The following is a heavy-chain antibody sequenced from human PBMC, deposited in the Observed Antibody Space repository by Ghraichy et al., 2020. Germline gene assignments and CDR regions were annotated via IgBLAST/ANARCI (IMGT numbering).Heavy chain of an antibody. CDR3: ARDPYGDYKYGGTDY. CDR1: GFAISNNW. Sequence: GGSLRLSCAASGFAISNNWMYWVRQAPGKGLVWVSRINGDGTSTNYADSVKGRFTISRDNAKNTLYLQMNSLRAEDTAIYYCARDPYGDYKYGGTDYWGRGTLVSVSS. CDR2: INGDGTST. V-gene: IGHV3-74*01. J-gene: IGHJ4*02. D-gene: IGHD4-17*01.